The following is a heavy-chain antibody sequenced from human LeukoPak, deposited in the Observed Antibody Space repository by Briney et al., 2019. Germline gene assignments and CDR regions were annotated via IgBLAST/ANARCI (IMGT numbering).Heavy chain of an antibody. CDR1: GYAFTIYC. CDR3: ARAGIFRVVIIVHWFDP. V-gene: IGHV1-46*03. D-gene: IGHD3-3*02. Sequence: ASVKVSCKASGYAFTIYCMHWVRQAPGQGLEWMGIINPSGGSTSYAQKFQGRVTMTRDTSTSTVYMELSSLRSEDTAVYYCARAGIFRVVIIVHWFDPWGQGTLVTASS. CDR2: INPSGGST. J-gene: IGHJ5*02.